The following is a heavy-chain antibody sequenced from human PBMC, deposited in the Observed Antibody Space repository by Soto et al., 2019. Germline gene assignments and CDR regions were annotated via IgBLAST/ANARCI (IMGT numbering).Heavy chain of an antibody. CDR3: AHTLGSSWPMDAFDI. Sequence: QITLKESGPTLVKPTQTLTLTCTFSGFSLSTSGVGVGWIRQPPGKALEWLALIYWDDDKRYSPSLKSRVTIPKDTSKNQVVLTMTNMDPVDTATYYCAHTLGSSWPMDAFDIWGQGTMVTVSS. V-gene: IGHV2-5*02. D-gene: IGHD6-13*01. CDR1: GFSLSTSGVG. J-gene: IGHJ3*02. CDR2: IYWDDDK.